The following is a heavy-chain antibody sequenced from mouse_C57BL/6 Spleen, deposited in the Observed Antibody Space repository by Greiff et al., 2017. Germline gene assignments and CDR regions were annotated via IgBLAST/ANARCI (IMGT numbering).Heavy chain of an antibody. Sequence: QVQLQQPGAELVKPGASVTMSCKASGYTFTSYWITWVKQRPGQGLEWIGDIYPGSGSTNYNEKFKSKATLTVDTSSSTAYMQLSSLTSEDSAVYYCARFTTVVATDYWGQGTTLTVSS. J-gene: IGHJ2*01. CDR1: GYTFTSYW. CDR3: ARFTTVVATDY. CDR2: IYPGSGST. V-gene: IGHV1-55*01. D-gene: IGHD1-1*01.